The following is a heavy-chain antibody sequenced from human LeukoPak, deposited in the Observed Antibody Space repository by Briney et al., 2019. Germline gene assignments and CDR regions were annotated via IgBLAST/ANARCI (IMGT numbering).Heavy chain of an antibody. J-gene: IGHJ4*02. CDR1: GYTFTSYG. CDR2: ISAYNGNT. V-gene: IGHV1-18*01. D-gene: IGHD6-13*01. CDR3: ARSPDLGSSMAW. Sequence: ASVKVSCKASGYTFTSYGISWVRQAPGQGLEWMGWISAYNGNTNYAQKLQGRVTMTTDTSTSTAYMGLRSLRSDDTAVYYCARSPDLGSSMAWRGQGTLVTDSS.